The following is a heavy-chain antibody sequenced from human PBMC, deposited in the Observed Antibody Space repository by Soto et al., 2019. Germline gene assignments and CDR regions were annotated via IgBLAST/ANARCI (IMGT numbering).Heavy chain of an antibody. CDR2: IYVQNGNT. Sequence: QVPLVQSGTEVKEPGASVKVSCKTSGYTFTNYGISWVRQAPGQGIEWMGWIYVQNGNTDYAQKFQGRLTMTTDTSTSTAYMELRSLTSDDTAVYYCARDRSTNDYWGQGTLVTVSS. CDR1: GYTFTNYG. V-gene: IGHV1-18*01. CDR3: ARDRSTNDY. J-gene: IGHJ4*02.